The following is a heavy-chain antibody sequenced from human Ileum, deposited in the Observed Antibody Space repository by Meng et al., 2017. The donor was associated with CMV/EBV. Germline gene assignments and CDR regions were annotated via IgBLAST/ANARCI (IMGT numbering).Heavy chain of an antibody. V-gene: IGHV4-30-4*01. CDR1: GDSLSTGDYY. J-gene: IGHJ4*02. CDR3: AREGGGWYFDS. Sequence: VQLQESGPGLVKPYQTLSLTCTVSGDSLSTGDYYWSWLRQPPGKGPEWIGYIYYSGSTLYNPSLKSPVTISLDKSKNQFSLRLRSVTAADTAVYFCAREGGGWYFDSWGQGTLVTVSS. D-gene: IGHD6-19*01. CDR2: IYYSGST.